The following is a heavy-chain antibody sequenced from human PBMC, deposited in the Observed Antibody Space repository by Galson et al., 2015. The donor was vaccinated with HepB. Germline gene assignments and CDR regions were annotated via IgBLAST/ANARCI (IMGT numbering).Heavy chain of an antibody. D-gene: IGHD6-19*01. J-gene: IGHJ4*02. CDR3: AKATVAGELSNFDY. CDR1: GFTFDDYA. V-gene: IGHV3-9*01. CDR2: ISWNSGSI. Sequence: SLRLSCAASGFTFDDYAMHWVRQAPGKGLEWVSGISWNSGSIGYADSVKGRFTISRDNAKNSLYLQMNSLRAEDTALYYCAKATVAGELSNFDYWGQGTLVTVSS.